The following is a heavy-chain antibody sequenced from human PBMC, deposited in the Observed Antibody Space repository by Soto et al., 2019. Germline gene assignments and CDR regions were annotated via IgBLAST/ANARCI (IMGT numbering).Heavy chain of an antibody. Sequence: GESLKISCKGSGYSFAGYWITWVRQKPGKGLEWMGRIDPSDSQTYYSPSFRGHVTISVTKSITTVFLQWSSLRASDTAMYYCARQIYYSDTGPNFRYYFDSWPQATSVPVSS. V-gene: IGHV5-10-1*01. CDR3: ARQIYYSDTGPNFRYYFDS. D-gene: IGHD3-22*01. CDR1: GYSFAGYW. J-gene: IGHJ4*02. CDR2: IDPSDSQT.